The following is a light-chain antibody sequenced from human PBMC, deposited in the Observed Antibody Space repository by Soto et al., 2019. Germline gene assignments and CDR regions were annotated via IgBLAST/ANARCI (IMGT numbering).Light chain of an antibody. V-gene: IGKV3-11*01. CDR3: QQRSNWSWT. J-gene: IGKJ1*01. CDR2: DAT. Sequence: EIVLTQSPATLSLSPGERATLSCRASQSVSSYLAWYQQKPGQAPRLLIYDATNRATGIPARFSGSGSGTDFTLTISSLEPDDFAVYYGQQRSNWSWTFGQGTKVEIK. CDR1: QSVSSY.